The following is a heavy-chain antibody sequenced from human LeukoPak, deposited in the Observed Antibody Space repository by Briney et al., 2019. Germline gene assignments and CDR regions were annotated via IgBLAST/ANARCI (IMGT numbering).Heavy chain of an antibody. CDR1: GFTFNTFN. Sequence: GGSLRLSCAASGFTFNTFNMNCVRHAPGKGLEWVSSITSGGDYIYYADSVKGRFTTSRDNAKNSLSLQLNSLRVEDTAVYYCARGHYDVLAASYKWTPDYWGQGTLVTVSS. V-gene: IGHV3-21*01. J-gene: IGHJ4*02. D-gene: IGHD3-9*01. CDR3: ARGHYDVLAASYKWTPDY. CDR2: ITSGGDYI.